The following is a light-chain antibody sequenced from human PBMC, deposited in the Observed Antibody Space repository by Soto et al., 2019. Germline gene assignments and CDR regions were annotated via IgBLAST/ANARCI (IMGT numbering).Light chain of an antibody. V-gene: IGKV1-5*03. J-gene: IGKJ1*01. CDR1: QSISSW. CDR3: QQYNSYRT. CDR2: KAS. Sequence: DIQMPQSPSTMSASVGERVPITGRASQSISSWLAWYQQKPGKAPKLLIYKASSLESGVPSRFSGSGSGTEFTLTISSLQPDDFATYYCQQYNSYRTVGQGTKVDIK.